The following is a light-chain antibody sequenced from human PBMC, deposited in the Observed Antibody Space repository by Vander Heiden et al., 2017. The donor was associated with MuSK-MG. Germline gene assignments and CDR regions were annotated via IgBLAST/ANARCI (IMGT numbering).Light chain of an antibody. CDR3: QQYNNYQ. Sequence: DIQVTQSPSTLSASVGDRVTITCRASQSIGTWLAWYQQKQGKAPNLLISDASILESGVPSRFSGSGSGTDFTLTSSSLQTDDFATYYCQQYNNYQFGQGTKVEIK. J-gene: IGKJ1*01. V-gene: IGKV1-5*01. CDR1: QSIGTW. CDR2: DAS.